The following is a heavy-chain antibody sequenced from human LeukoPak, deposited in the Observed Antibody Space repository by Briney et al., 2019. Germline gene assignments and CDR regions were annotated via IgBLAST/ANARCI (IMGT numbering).Heavy chain of an antibody. CDR3: ARMNSSGWYVDY. J-gene: IGHJ4*02. D-gene: IGHD6-19*01. Sequence: ASVKVSCKASGYTFTGYYMHWVRQAPGQGLEWMGWINPNSGGTNYAQKFQGRVTMTRDTSISTAYMELSRLRSDDTAVYYCARMNSSGWYVDYWGQGTLVTVSS. CDR2: INPNSGGT. V-gene: IGHV1-2*02. CDR1: GYTFTGYY.